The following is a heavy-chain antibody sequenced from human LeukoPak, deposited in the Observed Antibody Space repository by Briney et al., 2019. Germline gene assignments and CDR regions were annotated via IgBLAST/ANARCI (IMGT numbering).Heavy chain of an antibody. CDR2: ISAYNGNT. V-gene: IGHV1-18*01. CDR3: AAGDMVRGPMDV. Sequence: ASVKVSCKASGYTFTSYGISWVRQAPGQGLEWMGWISAYNGNTNYAQKLQGRVTMTTDTSTSTAYMELRSLRSEDTAVYYWAAGDMVRGPMDVWGKGTTVTISS. CDR1: GYTFTSYG. D-gene: IGHD3-10*01. J-gene: IGHJ6*04.